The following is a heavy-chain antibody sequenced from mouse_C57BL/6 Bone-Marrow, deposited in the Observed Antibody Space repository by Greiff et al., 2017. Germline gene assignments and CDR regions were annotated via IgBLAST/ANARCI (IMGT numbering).Heavy chain of an antibody. D-gene: IGHD2-4*01. CDR2: ISPGSGST. CDR1: GYTFTSYW. V-gene: IGHV1-55*01. Sequence: QVQLKQPGAELVKPGASVKMSCKASGYTFTSYWITWVKQRPGQGLEWIGDISPGSGSTKYNEKFKSKATLTVDTSSSTAYMQLSSLTSDDSAVYYCARRIYYDNDGPWFAYWGQGTLVTVSA. J-gene: IGHJ3*01. CDR3: ARRIYYDNDGPWFAY.